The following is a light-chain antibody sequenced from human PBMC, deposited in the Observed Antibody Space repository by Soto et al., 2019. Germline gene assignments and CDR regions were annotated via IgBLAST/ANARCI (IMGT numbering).Light chain of an antibody. J-gene: IGKJ1*01. V-gene: IGKV1-5*01. CDR2: HAS. CDR1: QSISTY. Sequence: DIQMTQSPSSLSASVGDRVTITCRASQSISTYLNWYQLKPGKAPKLLIYHASTLQSGVPSGFSGSGSGTEFTLTISSLQPDDFATYYCQQYASYSPTFGQGTKVDIK. CDR3: QQYASYSPT.